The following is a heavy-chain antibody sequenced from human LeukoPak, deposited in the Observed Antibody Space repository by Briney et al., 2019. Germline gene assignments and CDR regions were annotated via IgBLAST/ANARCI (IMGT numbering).Heavy chain of an antibody. J-gene: IGHJ5*02. CDR3: AILRAIAAASFGFDP. Sequence: SETLSLTCTVSGGSISSGSYYWGWIRQPAGKGLEWIGRIYTSGSTNYNPSLKSRVTISVDTSKNQFSLKLSSVTAADTAVYYCAILRAIAAASFGFDPWGQGTLVTVSS. CDR2: IYTSGST. CDR1: GGSISSGSYY. V-gene: IGHV4-61*02. D-gene: IGHD6-13*01.